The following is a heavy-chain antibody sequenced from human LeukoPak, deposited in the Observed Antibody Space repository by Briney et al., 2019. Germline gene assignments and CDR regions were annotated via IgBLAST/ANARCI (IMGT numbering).Heavy chain of an antibody. CDR2: ISWDGGST. D-gene: IGHD6-19*01. J-gene: IGHJ4*02. V-gene: IGHV3-43D*03. CDR3: AKDVAVAGRGYFDH. Sequence: GGSLRLSCAASGFTFDDYAMHWVRQAPGKGLEWVSLISWDGGSTYYADSVKGRFTISRDNSKNSLYLQRNSLRAEGTALYYCAKDVAVAGRGYFDHWGQGTLVTVSS. CDR1: GFTFDDYA.